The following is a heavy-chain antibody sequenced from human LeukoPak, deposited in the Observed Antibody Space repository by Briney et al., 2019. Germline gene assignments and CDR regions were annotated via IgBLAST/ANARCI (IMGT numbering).Heavy chain of an antibody. V-gene: IGHV3-30*02. CDR1: GFTFSSYA. CDR3: AKDAGDYGFWSGYIDY. J-gene: IGHJ4*02. CDR2: IRYDGSNK. Sequence: GGSLRLSCAASGFTFSSYAMSWVRQAPGKGLEWVAFIRYDGSNKYYADSVKGRFTISRDNSKNTLYLQMNSLRAEDTAVYYCAKDAGDYGFWSGYIDYWGQGALVTVSS. D-gene: IGHD3-3*01.